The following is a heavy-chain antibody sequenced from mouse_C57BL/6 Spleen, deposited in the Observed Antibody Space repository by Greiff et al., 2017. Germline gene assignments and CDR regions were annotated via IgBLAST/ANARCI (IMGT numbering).Heavy chain of an antibody. CDR2: ISSGSSTI. Sequence: EVKLVESGGGLVKPGGSLKLSCAASGFTFSDYGMHWVRQAPEKGLEWVAYISSGSSTIYYADTVKGRFTISRDNAKNTLFLQMTSLRSEDTAMYYCARRDYGNDAMDYWGQGTSVTVSS. D-gene: IGHD2-1*01. CDR1: GFTFSDYG. V-gene: IGHV5-17*01. CDR3: ARRDYGNDAMDY. J-gene: IGHJ4*01.